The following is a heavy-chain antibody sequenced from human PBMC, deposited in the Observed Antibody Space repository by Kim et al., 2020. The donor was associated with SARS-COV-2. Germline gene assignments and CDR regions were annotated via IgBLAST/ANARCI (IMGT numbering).Heavy chain of an antibody. CDR2: INPNSGGT. CDR1: GYTFTGYY. CDR3: ARDDPTAMVTWYYYYYGMDV. J-gene: IGHJ6*02. V-gene: IGHV1-2*06. Sequence: ASVKVSCKASGYTFTGYYMHWVRQAPGQGLEWMGRINPNSGGTNYAQKFQGRVTMTRDTSISTAYMELSRLRSDDTAVYYCARDDPTAMVTWYYYYYGMDVWGQGTTVTVSS. D-gene: IGHD5-18*01.